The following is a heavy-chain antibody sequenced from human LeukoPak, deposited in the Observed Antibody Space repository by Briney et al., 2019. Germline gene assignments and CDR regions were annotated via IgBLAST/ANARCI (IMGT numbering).Heavy chain of an antibody. J-gene: IGHJ6*03. V-gene: IGHV4-4*07. CDR1: GGSISSYY. CDR2: IYTSGST. Sequence: SEALSLTCTVSGGSISSYYWSWIRQPAGKGLEWIGRIYTSGSTNYNPSLKSRVTMSVDTSKNQFSLKLSSVTAADTAVYYCARDSVLMVYANPDYYYYYMDVWGKGTTVTVSS. CDR3: ARDSVLMVYANPDYYYYYMDV. D-gene: IGHD2-8*01.